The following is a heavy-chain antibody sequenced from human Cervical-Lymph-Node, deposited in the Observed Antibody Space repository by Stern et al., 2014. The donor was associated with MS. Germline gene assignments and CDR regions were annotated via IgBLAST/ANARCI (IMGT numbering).Heavy chain of an antibody. Sequence: QLQGSGPGLVKPSDTLSLTCTVSVGSISDYYWNWIRQPAGKGLEWIWSIYSSVATNYNPSLKSRVTMSVDTPKIQFSLKLTSLSAADTAVYYCARQTSVTSSLNFYYGMDVWGQGTTVTVSS. CDR3: ARQTSVTSSLNFYYGMDV. CDR1: VGSISDYY. CDR2: IYSSVAT. D-gene: IGHD4-17*01. J-gene: IGHJ6*02. V-gene: IGHV4-4*07.